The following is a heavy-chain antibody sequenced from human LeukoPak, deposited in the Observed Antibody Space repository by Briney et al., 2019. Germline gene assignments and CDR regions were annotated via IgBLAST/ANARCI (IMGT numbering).Heavy chain of an antibody. CDR3: ASSFDMVRGVAFDY. CDR2: IIPILGIA. Sequence: SVKVSCKASGGTFSSYAISWVRQAPGQGLEWMGRIIPILGIASYAQKFQGRVTMTRDTSTSTVYMELSSLRSEDTAVYYCASSFDMVRGVAFDYWGQGTLVTVSS. CDR1: GGTFSSYA. D-gene: IGHD3-10*01. V-gene: IGHV1-69*04. J-gene: IGHJ4*02.